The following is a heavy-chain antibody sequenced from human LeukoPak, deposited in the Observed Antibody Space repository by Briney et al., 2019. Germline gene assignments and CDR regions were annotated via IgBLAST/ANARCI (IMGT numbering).Heavy chain of an antibody. Sequence: PGGSLRLSCVASGITFDDYAMSWVRQAPGKGLEWVSGINWNGGSTGYADSVKGRFTISRDNAKNSLYLQMNSLRAEDTAVYYCAKDLSGWSYFDYWGQGTLVTVSS. CDR3: AKDLSGWSYFDY. J-gene: IGHJ4*02. D-gene: IGHD6-19*01. CDR2: INWNGGST. CDR1: GITFDDYA. V-gene: IGHV3-20*04.